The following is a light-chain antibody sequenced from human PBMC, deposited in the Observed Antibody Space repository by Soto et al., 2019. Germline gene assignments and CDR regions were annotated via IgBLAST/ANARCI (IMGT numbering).Light chain of an antibody. CDR1: HILLSGCTSENH. J-gene: IGKJ1*01. V-gene: IGKV4-1*01. CDR3: QQYGSSPRT. Sequence: DIVMTQSPDSLAVSLVERSTINCKSSHILLSGCTSENHXAWYQXXXXXXXTLLIYGASIRAAGIPDRFSGSGSGTDFALTIGRLEPEDFAVYYCQQYGSSPRTFGQGTKVDIK. CDR2: GAS.